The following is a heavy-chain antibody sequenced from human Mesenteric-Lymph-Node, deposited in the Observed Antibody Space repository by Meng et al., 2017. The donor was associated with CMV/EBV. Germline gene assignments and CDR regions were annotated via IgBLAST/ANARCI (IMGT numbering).Heavy chain of an antibody. Sequence: GESLKISCAASGFTFNTYGMHWVRQAPGKGLEWVAFISYDGDNKYYADSMKGRFTISRDNSKNTLYLQMNSLRPEDTAVYYCAKGPYCSSANCYCSGATCTRLQYYLDYWGQGVLVTVSS. V-gene: IGHV3-30*02. D-gene: IGHD2-2*01. CDR2: ISYDGDNK. CDR3: AKGPYCSSANCYCSGATCTRLQYYLDY. CDR1: GFTFNTYG. J-gene: IGHJ4*02.